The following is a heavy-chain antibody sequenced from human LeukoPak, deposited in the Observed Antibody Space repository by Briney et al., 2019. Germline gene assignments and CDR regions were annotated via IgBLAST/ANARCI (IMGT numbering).Heavy chain of an antibody. J-gene: IGHJ6*02. CDR1: GFTFSSYA. Sequence: PGRSLRLSCAASGFTFSSYAMRWVRQAPGKGLEWVAVISYDGSNKYYADSVKGRFTISRDNSKNTLYLQMNTLRAEDTAVYYCARDSCSSTSCPPTYYYYYGMDVWGQGTTVTVSS. D-gene: IGHD2-2*01. V-gene: IGHV3-30-3*01. CDR3: ARDSCSSTSCPPTYYYYYGMDV. CDR2: ISYDGSNK.